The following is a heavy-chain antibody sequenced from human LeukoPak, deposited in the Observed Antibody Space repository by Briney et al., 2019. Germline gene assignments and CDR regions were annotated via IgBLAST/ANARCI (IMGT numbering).Heavy chain of an antibody. CDR3: ARAPRYSSGWYYFDY. CDR1: GGSFSGYY. CDR2: INHSGST. J-gene: IGHJ4*02. V-gene: IGHV4-34*01. Sequence: SETLSLTCAVYGGSFSGYYWSWIRQPPGKGLEWIGEINHSGSTNYNPSLKGRVTISVDTSKNQFSLKLSSVTAADTAVYYCARAPRYSSGWYYFDYWGQGTLVTVSS. D-gene: IGHD6-19*01.